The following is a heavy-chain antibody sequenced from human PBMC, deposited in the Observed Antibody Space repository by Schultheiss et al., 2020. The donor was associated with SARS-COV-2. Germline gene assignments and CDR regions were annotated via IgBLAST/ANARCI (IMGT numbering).Heavy chain of an antibody. D-gene: IGHD2-15*01. V-gene: IGHV3-30*07. CDR2: ISYDGSNK. CDR3: ARVLKGAFDI. J-gene: IGHJ3*02. Sequence: GGSLRLSCAASGFTFSSYAMHWVRQAPGKGLEWVAVISYDGSNKYYADSVKGRFTISRDNAKNTLYLQMNSLRAEDTAVYYCARVLKGAFDIWGQGTMVTVSS. CDR1: GFTFSSYA.